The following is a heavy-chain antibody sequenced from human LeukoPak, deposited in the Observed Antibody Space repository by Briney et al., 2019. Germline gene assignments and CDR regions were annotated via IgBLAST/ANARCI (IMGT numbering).Heavy chain of an antibody. CDR1: GGSFSGNY. CDR3: ARGPAVYDSSGYYPDY. Sequence: SSETLSLTCAVYGGSFSGNYWSWIRQPPGKGLEWIGEINHSGSTNYNPSLKSRVTISVDTSKNQFSLKLSSMTAADTAVYYCARGPAVYDSSGYYPDYWGQGTLVTVSS. J-gene: IGHJ4*02. D-gene: IGHD3-22*01. CDR2: INHSGST. V-gene: IGHV4-34*01.